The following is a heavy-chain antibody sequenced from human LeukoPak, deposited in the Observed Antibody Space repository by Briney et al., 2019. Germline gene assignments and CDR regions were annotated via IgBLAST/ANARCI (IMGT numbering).Heavy chain of an antibody. Sequence: SETLSLTCAVYGGSFSGYYWSWIRQPPGKGLEWIGEINHSGSTYYNPSLKSRVTISVDTSKNQFSLKLSSVTAADTAVYYCARAAMVTYWFDPWGQGTLVTVSS. V-gene: IGHV4-34*01. CDR3: ARAAMVTYWFDP. D-gene: IGHD5-18*01. CDR1: GGSFSGYY. J-gene: IGHJ5*02. CDR2: INHSGST.